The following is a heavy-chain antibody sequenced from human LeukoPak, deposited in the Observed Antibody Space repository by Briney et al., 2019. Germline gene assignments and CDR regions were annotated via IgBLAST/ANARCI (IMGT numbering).Heavy chain of an antibody. CDR3: ARGGSGSYFDY. V-gene: IGHV3-30*04. D-gene: IGHD1-26*01. J-gene: IGHJ4*02. Sequence: GGSLRLSCAASGFTFSSYAMHWVRQAPGEGLEWVAVISYDGSNKYYADSVKGRFTISRDNSKNTLYLQMNSLRAEDTAVYYCARGGSGSYFDYWGQGTLVTDSS. CDR1: GFTFSSYA. CDR2: ISYDGSNK.